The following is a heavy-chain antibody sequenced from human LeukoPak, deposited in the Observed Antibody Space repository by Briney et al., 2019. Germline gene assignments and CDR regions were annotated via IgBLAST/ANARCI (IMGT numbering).Heavy chain of an antibody. CDR1: GYTFTSYY. J-gene: IGHJ4*02. CDR3: ARSDPYCSGGSCYPFDY. D-gene: IGHD2-15*01. V-gene: IGHV1-46*01. CDR2: INPSGGST. Sequence: ASVKVSCKASGYTFTSYYMHWVRQAPGQGLEWMGIINPSGGSTSYAQKFQGRVTMTRDMSTSTVYMELSSLRSEDTAVYYCARSDPYCSGGSCYPFDYWGQGTLVTVSS.